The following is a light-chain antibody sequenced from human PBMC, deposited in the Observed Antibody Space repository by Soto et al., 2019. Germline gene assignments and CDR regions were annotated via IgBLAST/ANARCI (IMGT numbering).Light chain of an antibody. CDR1: SSDVGGHNY. Sequence: QSVLTQPASVSGSPGQSITISCTGTSSDVGGHNYVSWYQQHPGRAPELMIYEVGNRPSGISNRFSGSKSGNTASLTISGLQPEDEADYYCSSYTSSSTYVFGTGTKVTVL. V-gene: IGLV2-14*01. CDR3: SSYTSSSTYV. CDR2: EVG. J-gene: IGLJ1*01.